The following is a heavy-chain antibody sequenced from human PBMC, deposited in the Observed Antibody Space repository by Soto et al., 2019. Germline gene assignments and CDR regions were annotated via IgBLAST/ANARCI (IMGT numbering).Heavy chain of an antibody. V-gene: IGHV3-23*01. CDR1: GFTFSSYA. J-gene: IGHJ5*02. CDR2: ISGSGGST. D-gene: IGHD6-19*01. Sequence: GGSLRLSCAASGFTFSSYAMSWVRQAPGKGLEWVSAISGSGGSTYYADSVKGRFTISRDNSKNTLYLQMNSLRAEDTAVYYCAKDKSSGWYPGTRNWFDPWGQGTLVTVSS. CDR3: AKDKSSGWYPGTRNWFDP.